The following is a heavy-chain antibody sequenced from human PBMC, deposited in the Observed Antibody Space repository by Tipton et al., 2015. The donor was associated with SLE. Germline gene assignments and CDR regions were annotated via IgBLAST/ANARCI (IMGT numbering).Heavy chain of an antibody. CDR2: IYYSGST. J-gene: IGHJ3*02. D-gene: IGHD2-15*01. CDR3: ARGQHCSGGSCEGNAFDI. V-gene: IGHV4-39*01. CDR1: GGSISSSSYY. Sequence: TLSLTCTVSGGSISSSSYYWGWIRQPPGKGLEWIGSIYYSGSTYYNPSLKSRVTISVDTSKNQFSLKLSSVTAADTAVYYCARGQHCSGGSCEGNAFDIWGQGTMVTVSS.